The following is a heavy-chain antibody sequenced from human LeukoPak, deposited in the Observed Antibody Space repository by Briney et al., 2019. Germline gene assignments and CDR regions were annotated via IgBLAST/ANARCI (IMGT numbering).Heavy chain of an antibody. CDR2: IYSGGST. D-gene: IGHD6-13*01. CDR3: ARDQGSSPASYFDY. V-gene: IGHV3-53*01. J-gene: IGHJ4*02. CDR1: GFTVSSNY. Sequence: GGSLRLSCAASGFTVSSNYMSWVRQAPGKGLEWVSVIYSGGSTYYADSVKGRFTISRDNSKNSLYLQMNSLRAEDTAVYYCARDQGSSPASYFDYWGQGTLVTVSS.